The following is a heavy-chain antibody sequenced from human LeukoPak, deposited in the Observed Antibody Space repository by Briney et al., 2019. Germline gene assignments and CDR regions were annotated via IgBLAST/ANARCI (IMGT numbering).Heavy chain of an antibody. CDR1: GYSINSGYY. CDR2: IYHSGST. CDR3: ARTHSDFWSGYPLRFDP. D-gene: IGHD3-3*01. Sequence: SETLSLTCAVSGYSINSGYYWGWIRQPPGKGLEWIGSIYHSGSTYYNPSLKSRVTISVDTSKNQFSLKLSSVTAADTAVYYCARTHSDFWSGYPLRFDPWGQGTLVTVSS. V-gene: IGHV4-38-2*01. J-gene: IGHJ5*02.